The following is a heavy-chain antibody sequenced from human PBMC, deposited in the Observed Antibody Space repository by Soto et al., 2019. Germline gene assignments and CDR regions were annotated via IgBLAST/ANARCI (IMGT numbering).Heavy chain of an antibody. J-gene: IGHJ4*02. D-gene: IGHD3-3*01. V-gene: IGHV1-46*03. CDR1: GYTFTSYY. Sequence: AASVKVSCKASGYTFTSYYMHWVRQAPGQGLEWMGIINPSGGSTSYAQKFQGRVTMTRDTSTSTVYMELGSLRSEDTAVYYCARGNRGRITIFGVAQFDYWGQGTLVTVSS. CDR2: INPSGGST. CDR3: ARGNRGRITIFGVAQFDY.